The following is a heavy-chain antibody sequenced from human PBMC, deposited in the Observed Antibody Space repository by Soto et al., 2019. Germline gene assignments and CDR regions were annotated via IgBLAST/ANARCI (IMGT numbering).Heavy chain of an antibody. CDR1: GGSFSGYY. Sequence: QVQLQQWGAGLLKPSETLSLTCAVYGGSFSGYYWSWIRQPPGKGLEWIGEINHSGSTNYNPSLKSRVTISVDTSKNQFSLKLSSVTAADTAVYYCARGRKIAAAGTVDYWGQGTLVTVSS. CDR2: INHSGST. J-gene: IGHJ4*02. D-gene: IGHD6-13*01. CDR3: ARGRKIAAAGTVDY. V-gene: IGHV4-34*01.